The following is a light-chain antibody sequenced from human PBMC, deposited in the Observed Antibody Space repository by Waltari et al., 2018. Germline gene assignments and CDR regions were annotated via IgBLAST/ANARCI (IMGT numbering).Light chain of an antibody. Sequence: DIQMTQSPSSLSASVGDRVTITCRASQSISSYLNWYQQKPGKAPKLLIYAASSLQSGVPSRFSGSGSGTDFTLTISSLQPEDFATYYCQQSYSYPDTFGQGTKLEI. V-gene: IGKV1-39*01. CDR3: QQSYSYPDT. CDR2: AAS. J-gene: IGKJ2*01. CDR1: QSISSY.